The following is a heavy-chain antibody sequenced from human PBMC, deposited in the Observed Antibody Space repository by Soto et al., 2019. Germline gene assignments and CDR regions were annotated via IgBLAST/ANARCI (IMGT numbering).Heavy chain of an antibody. Sequence: QVQLVQSGAEVKKPGASVKVSCKASGYTFTSYAMHWVRQAPGQRLEWMGWINAGNGNTKYSQKFQGRVTITRDTSASTAYMELSSVRSEDTAVYYCARAPFVSSRWFDPWGQGTLVTVSS. CDR2: INAGNGNT. D-gene: IGHD3-16*01. CDR3: ARAPFVSSRWFDP. CDR1: GYTFTSYA. J-gene: IGHJ5*02. V-gene: IGHV1-3*01.